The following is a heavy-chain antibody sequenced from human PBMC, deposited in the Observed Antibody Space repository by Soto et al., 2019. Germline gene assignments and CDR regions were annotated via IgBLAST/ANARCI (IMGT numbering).Heavy chain of an antibody. CDR3: ARDVSPGSGPYYDAFDN. V-gene: IGHV3-7*05. D-gene: IGHD3-22*01. CDR1: GFTFSDYW. Sequence: EVHLVESGGGLVQPGESLRLSCSASGFTFSDYWMTWVRQAPGKGLEWVANIRKDESKKSYLDSVRGRFTVSRDNARNLLYLQMDSLRAEDTALDSCARDVSPGSGPYYDAFDNWGQGTMVTVSS. CDR2: IRKDESKK. J-gene: IGHJ3*02.